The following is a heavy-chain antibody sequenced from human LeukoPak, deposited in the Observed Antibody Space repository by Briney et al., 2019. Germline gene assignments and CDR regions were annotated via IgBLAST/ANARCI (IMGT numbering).Heavy chain of an antibody. D-gene: IGHD6-19*01. CDR3: ASGRLSAQQWLVVTPNTWDY. Sequence: PGGSLRLSCAASGFTFSSYGMHWVRQAPGKGLEWVAFIRYDGSNKYYADSVKGLFTISRDNSKNTLYLQMNSLRAEDTAAYYCASGRLSAQQWLVVTPNTWDYWGQGTLVTVSS. J-gene: IGHJ4*02. V-gene: IGHV3-30*02. CDR1: GFTFSSYG. CDR2: IRYDGSNK.